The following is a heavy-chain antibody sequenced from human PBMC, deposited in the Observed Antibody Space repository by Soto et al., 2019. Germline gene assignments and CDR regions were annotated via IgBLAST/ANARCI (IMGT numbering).Heavy chain of an antibody. CDR2: ISYDGNKK. CDR3: SKRLSVHDIDY. J-gene: IGHJ4*02. Sequence: GGSLRLSCAASGFIFSNYAVHWVRQAPDKGLEWVAAISYDGNKKYYADSVKGRFTISRDNSKNTAYLQMDSLRTEDTAMYYCSKRLSVHDIDYWGQGALVTVSS. CDR1: GFIFSNYA. V-gene: IGHV3-30*18. D-gene: IGHD1-1*01.